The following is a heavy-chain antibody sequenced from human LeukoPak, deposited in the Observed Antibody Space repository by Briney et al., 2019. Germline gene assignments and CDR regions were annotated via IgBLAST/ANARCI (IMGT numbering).Heavy chain of an antibody. CDR1: GGSISSYY. V-gene: IGHV4-4*07. CDR2: IYTSGST. J-gene: IGHJ4*02. D-gene: IGHD2-2*01. Sequence: PSETLSLTCTVSGGSISSYYWSWIRQPAGKGLEWIGRIYTSGSTTYNPSLKSRVTMSVDKSKNQFSLKLSSVTAADTAVYYCARVPFRAAMVYWGQGTLVTVSS. CDR3: ARVPFRAAMVY.